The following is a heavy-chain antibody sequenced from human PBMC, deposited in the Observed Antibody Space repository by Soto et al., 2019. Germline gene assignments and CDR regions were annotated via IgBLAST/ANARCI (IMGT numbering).Heavy chain of an antibody. CDR1: GFTFSDHY. D-gene: IGHD2-15*01. CDR3: AKNSYSCSGGYCYFDY. V-gene: IGHV3-72*01. J-gene: IGHJ4*02. Sequence: GGSLRLSCAASGFTFSDHYVDWVRQAPGKGLEWVGRIRKKANNYMTEYAESVKGRFTISRDDSKNSLYLQMNSLKPEDTAVYYCAKNSYSCSGGYCYFDYWGQGTLVTVSS. CDR2: IRKKANNYMT.